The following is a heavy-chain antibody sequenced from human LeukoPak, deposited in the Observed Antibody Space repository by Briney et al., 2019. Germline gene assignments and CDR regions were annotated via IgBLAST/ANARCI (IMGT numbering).Heavy chain of an antibody. CDR1: GGSLSGYY. CDR3: ARDDGDYGHAFDI. J-gene: IGHJ3*02. Sequence: SETLSLTCAVSGGSLSGYYWSWIRQPPGKGLEWIGEINHSGSTNYNPSLKSRVTISVDTSKNQFSLKLSSVTAADTAVYYCARDDGDYGHAFDIWGQGTMVTVSS. D-gene: IGHD4-17*01. CDR2: INHSGST. V-gene: IGHV4-34*01.